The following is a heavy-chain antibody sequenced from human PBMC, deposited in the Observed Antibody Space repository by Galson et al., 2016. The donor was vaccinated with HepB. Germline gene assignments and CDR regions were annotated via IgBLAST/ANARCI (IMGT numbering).Heavy chain of an antibody. CDR1: GFNFDDSA. Sequence: SLRLSCAASGFNFDDSAMHWVRQAPGKGLEWVSSISWNSGNIDYADSVKGRFTLSRDNAKDSLYLQMNSLRPKDTALYYCVKGPGMAVAKYYFNYWGQGTLVTVSS. D-gene: IGHD6-19*01. CDR3: VKGPGMAVAKYYFNY. CDR2: ISWNSGNI. V-gene: IGHV3-9*01. J-gene: IGHJ4*02.